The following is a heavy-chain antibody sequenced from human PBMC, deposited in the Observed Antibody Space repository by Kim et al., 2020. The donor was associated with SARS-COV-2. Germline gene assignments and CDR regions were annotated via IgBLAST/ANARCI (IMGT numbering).Heavy chain of an antibody. Sequence: GGSLRLSFDASGFTFSNAWMTWVRQAPGRGLEWVGQIKSEDDGGTADFAAPVKGRFTISRDDLRHMVYLQMNSLKTEDTAVYYCTTFDYGDGDSRDYWGQGTLVTVSS. V-gene: IGHV3-15*01. CDR3: TTFDYGDGDSRDY. CDR1: GFTFSNAW. J-gene: IGHJ4*02. CDR2: IKSEDDGGTA. D-gene: IGHD4-17*01.